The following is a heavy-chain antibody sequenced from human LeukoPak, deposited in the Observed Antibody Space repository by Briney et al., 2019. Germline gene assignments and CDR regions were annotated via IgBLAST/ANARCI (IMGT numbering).Heavy chain of an antibody. Sequence: SETLSLTCAVYGGSFSGYYWSWIRQPPGKGLEWIGEVNHSGNTNYNPSLKSRVTISKDTSKSQFSLKLNFVTAADTAVYYCARGPAQYSSGPDYWGQGTLVTVSS. CDR2: VNHSGNT. D-gene: IGHD6-19*01. CDR3: ARGPAQYSSGPDY. J-gene: IGHJ4*02. CDR1: GGSFSGYY. V-gene: IGHV4-34*01.